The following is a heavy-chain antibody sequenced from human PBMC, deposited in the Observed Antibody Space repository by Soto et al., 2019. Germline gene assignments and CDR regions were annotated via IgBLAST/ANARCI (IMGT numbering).Heavy chain of an antibody. CDR3: ARLPSRHLVDY. D-gene: IGHD3-3*02. CDR2: MFYGVST. Sequence: SETLSLTCTVSGSSVNSSGYYWGWIRQPPGKGLEWIGSMFYGVSTYYNPSLKSRVTVSVDTSKNQFSLNLRSVTAADTAVYYCARLPSRHLVDYWGQGTLVTVSS. CDR1: GSSVNSSGYY. V-gene: IGHV4-39*01. J-gene: IGHJ4*02.